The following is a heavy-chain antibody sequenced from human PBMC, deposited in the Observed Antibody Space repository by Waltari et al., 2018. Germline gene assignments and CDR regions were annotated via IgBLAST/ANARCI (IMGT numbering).Heavy chain of an antibody. CDR3: ARDVTGYYYFDL. J-gene: IGHJ2*01. CDR1: GFTVSTPY. CDR2: ISRDGT. V-gene: IGHV3-53*01. Sequence: VQLVESGGGLIQPGGSLRLSCAASGFTVSTPYMNWVRQAPGKGLEWVSVISRDGTHYADSVKGRFTISRDNSKNTVYLQMNTLRAEDTALYYCARDVTGYYYFDLWGRGTLVTVSS. D-gene: IGHD3-16*01.